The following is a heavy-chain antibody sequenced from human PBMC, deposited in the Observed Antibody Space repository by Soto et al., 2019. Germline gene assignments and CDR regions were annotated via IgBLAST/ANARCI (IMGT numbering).Heavy chain of an antibody. CDR3: ARHTPAISISDP. D-gene: IGHD2-15*01. Sequence: PSETPSLTCAVYGGSFSGYYWTWIRQPPGTGLEWIADMLHSGNTNYNPSLESRVTLSVDKSKNQFSLKLSSVTAADTAVYYCARHTPAISISDPWGQGTLVTVSS. V-gene: IGHV4-34*12. CDR1: GGSFSGYY. J-gene: IGHJ5*02. CDR2: MLHSGNT.